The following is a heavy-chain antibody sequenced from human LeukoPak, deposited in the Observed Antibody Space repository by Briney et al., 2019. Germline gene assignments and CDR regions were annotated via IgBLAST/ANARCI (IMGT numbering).Heavy chain of an antibody. CDR2: ISPTGSTT. CDR1: GFSFSGHW. D-gene: IGHD5-24*01. CDR3: TRVGYIDEGIDY. J-gene: IGHJ4*02. V-gene: IGHV3-74*01. Sequence: GGSLRLSCTASGFSFSGHWMHWARQLPGKGLVWVSRISPTGSTTSYADSVKGRFTVSRDNAKNSLYLQMDSLRAEDTAIYYCTRVGYIDEGIDYWGQGTLVTVSS.